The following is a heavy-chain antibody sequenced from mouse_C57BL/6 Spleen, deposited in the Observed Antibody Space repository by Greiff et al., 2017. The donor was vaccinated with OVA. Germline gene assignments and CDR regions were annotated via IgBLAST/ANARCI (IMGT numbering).Heavy chain of an antibody. D-gene: IGHD1-1*01. CDR3: ARLFITAVVVPMDY. CDR2: IYPSDSET. CDR1: GYTFTSYW. J-gene: IGHJ4*01. Sequence: QVQLQQPGAELVRPGSSVKLSCKASGYTFTSYWMDWVKQRPGQGLEWIGNIYPSDSETHYNQKFKDKATLTVDKSSSTAYMQLSSLTSEDSEVYDCARLFITAVVVPMDYWGQGTSVTVSS. V-gene: IGHV1-61*01.